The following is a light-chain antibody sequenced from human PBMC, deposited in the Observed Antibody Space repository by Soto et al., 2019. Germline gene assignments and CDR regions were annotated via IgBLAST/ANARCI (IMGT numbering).Light chain of an antibody. CDR3: QQYSTSYRT. Sequence: DMQMTQSPSTLSASVGDRVTITCRASQSISSWLAWYQQKPGKAPKLLIYKASNLESGVPSRFSGSGSGTEFTFTISCLQPDDFATYYCQQYSTSYRTFGQGTRVEMK. CDR2: KAS. J-gene: IGKJ1*01. V-gene: IGKV1-5*03. CDR1: QSISSW.